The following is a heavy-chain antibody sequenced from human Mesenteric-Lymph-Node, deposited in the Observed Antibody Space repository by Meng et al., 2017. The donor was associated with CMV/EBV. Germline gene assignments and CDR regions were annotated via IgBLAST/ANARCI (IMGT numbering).Heavy chain of an antibody. CDR1: GYTFTGYY. CDR3: ARGGHIVVVPAANLPLYHYYYGMDV. V-gene: IGHV1-2*02. Sequence: ASVKVSCKASGYTFTGYYVHWVRQAPGQGLEWMGWINPNTSGTNYAQNFQGRVTMTRDTSISTAYMELSRLRSDDTAVYYCARGGHIVVVPAANLPLYHYYYGMDVWGQGTTVTVSS. D-gene: IGHD2-2*01. J-gene: IGHJ6*02. CDR2: INPNTSGT.